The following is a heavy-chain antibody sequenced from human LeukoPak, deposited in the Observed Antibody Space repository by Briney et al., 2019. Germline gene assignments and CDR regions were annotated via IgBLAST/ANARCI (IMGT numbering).Heavy chain of an antibody. CDR3: ARLRGYYYGSGSYVDV. V-gene: IGHV5-10-1*01. Sequence: GESLKISCKGSGYSFTSYWISWVRQMPGKGLEWVGRIDPSDSYTNYSPSFQGHVTISADKSISTAHLQWSSLKASDTAMYYCARLRGYYYGSGSYVDVWGKGTTVTVSS. CDR1: GYSFTSYW. D-gene: IGHD3-10*01. J-gene: IGHJ6*04. CDR2: IDPSDSYT.